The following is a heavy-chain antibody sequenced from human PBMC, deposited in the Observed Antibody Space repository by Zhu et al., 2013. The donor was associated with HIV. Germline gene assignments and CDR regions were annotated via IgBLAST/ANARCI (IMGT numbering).Heavy chain of an antibody. V-gene: IGHV1-2*02. D-gene: IGHD3-10*01. CDR2: INPNIGGI. CDR1: GYTFNAYY. J-gene: IGHJ5*02. Sequence: QVQLVQSGPELKKPGASVKVSCKASGYTFNAYYIHWLRQAPGQGLEWIGWINPNIGGIKYAQTFQGRVTMTRDMSTTTAYMELSGLRSDDTAVYYCARDQVFAGESYSWFAPWGQGTLVTVSS. CDR3: ARDQVFAGESYSWFAP.